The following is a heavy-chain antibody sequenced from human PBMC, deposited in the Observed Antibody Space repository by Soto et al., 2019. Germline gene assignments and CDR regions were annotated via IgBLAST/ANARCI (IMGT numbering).Heavy chain of an antibody. D-gene: IGHD3-22*01. Sequence: PGGSLRLSCAASGFSFSGSALHWVRQASGKGLEWVGHIRTNTNNYATSYAVSVSGRFTISRDDSRSTAYLQMNSLKTEDTAVYYCTRLYYDWRPADAFDIWGQGTMVTVSS. J-gene: IGHJ3*02. CDR2: IRTNTNNYAT. V-gene: IGHV3-73*01. CDR1: GFSFSGSA. CDR3: TRLYYDWRPADAFDI.